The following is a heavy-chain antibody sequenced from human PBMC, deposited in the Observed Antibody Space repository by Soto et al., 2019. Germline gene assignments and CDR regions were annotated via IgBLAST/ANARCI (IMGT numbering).Heavy chain of an antibody. D-gene: IGHD3-10*01. CDR2: INSEGSST. CDR3: ARTSSGGSGNYFRICRFDP. J-gene: IGHJ5*02. Sequence: SLRLSCAASGFTFRSYWMHWVRQAPGKGLVWLSRINSEGSSTSYADSVKGRFTISRDNAKNSLYLQMNSLRAEDTAVYYCARTSSGGSGNYFRICRFDPWGQGTLVTVSS. V-gene: IGHV3-74*01. CDR1: GFTFRSYW.